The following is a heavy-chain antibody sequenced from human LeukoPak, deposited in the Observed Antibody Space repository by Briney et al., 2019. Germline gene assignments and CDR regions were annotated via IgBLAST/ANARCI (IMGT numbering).Heavy chain of an antibody. Sequence: GGSLRLSCAASGFTFSSYAMHWVRQAPGKGLEWVAVISYDGSNKYYADSVKGRFTISRDSSKNTLYLQMNSLRAEDTAVYYCAREAVAGYFDYWGQGTLVTVSS. D-gene: IGHD6-19*01. CDR2: ISYDGSNK. J-gene: IGHJ4*02. CDR3: AREAVAGYFDY. V-gene: IGHV3-30*04. CDR1: GFTFSSYA.